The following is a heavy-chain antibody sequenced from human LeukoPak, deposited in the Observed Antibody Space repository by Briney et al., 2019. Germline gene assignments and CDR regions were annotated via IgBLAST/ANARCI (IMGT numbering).Heavy chain of an antibody. CDR1: GYTFTGYY. Sequence: SVKVSCKASGYTFTGYYMHWVRQAPGQGLEWMGWISAYNGNTNYAQKLQGRVTMTTDTSTSTAYMELRSLRSDDTAVYYCARGGGYCSSTSCYTGIIRGWFDPWGQGTLVTVSS. V-gene: IGHV1-18*04. J-gene: IGHJ5*02. D-gene: IGHD2-2*02. CDR3: ARGGGYCSSTSCYTGIIRGWFDP. CDR2: ISAYNGNT.